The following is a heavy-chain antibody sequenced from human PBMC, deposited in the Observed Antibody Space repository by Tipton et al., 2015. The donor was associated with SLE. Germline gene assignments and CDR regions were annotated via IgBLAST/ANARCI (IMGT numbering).Heavy chain of an antibody. Sequence: GSLRLSCAASGFTFSSYAMNWVRQAPGKGLEWVSAISGSGGFTYYADSVKGRFTISRDNSKNTLYPQMNSLRAEDTAVYYCAKEDQRGYSGYDQGYWGQGTLVTVSS. V-gene: IGHV3-23*01. CDR3: AKEDQRGYSGYDQGY. CDR1: GFTFSSYA. CDR2: ISGSGGFT. J-gene: IGHJ4*02. D-gene: IGHD5-12*01.